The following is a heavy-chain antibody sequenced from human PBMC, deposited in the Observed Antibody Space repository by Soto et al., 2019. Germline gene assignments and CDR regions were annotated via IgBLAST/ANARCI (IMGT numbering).Heavy chain of an antibody. J-gene: IGHJ4*02. Sequence: ASVKVSCKASGYTFTSYYMHWVRQAPGQGLERMGIINPSGGSTSYAQKFQGRVTMTRDTSTSTVYMELSSLRSEDTAVYYCAXDRDYYGSGSYYKAIDYWGQGTLVTVSS. V-gene: IGHV1-46*01. D-gene: IGHD3-10*01. CDR3: AXDRDYYGSGSYYKAIDY. CDR1: GYTFTSYY. CDR2: INPSGGST.